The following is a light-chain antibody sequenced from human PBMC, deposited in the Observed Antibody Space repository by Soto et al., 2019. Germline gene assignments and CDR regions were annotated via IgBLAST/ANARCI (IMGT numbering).Light chain of an antibody. CDR3: AAWDDGLSGVV. J-gene: IGLJ2*01. CDR1: RSNIGRNF. CDR2: SND. V-gene: IGLV1-47*02. Sequence: QSVLTQPPSVSGTPGQRVTISCSGGRSNIGRNFVNWYQHLPGTAPKLLIYSNDQRPLGVPDRFSGSESGTSASLAISGLRSEDEADYYCAAWDDGLSGVVFGGGTKLTVL.